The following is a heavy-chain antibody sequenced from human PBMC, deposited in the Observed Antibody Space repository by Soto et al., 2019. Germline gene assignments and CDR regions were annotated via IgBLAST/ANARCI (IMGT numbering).Heavy chain of an antibody. D-gene: IGHD2-15*01. Sequence: QVQMVQSGAEVKKPGDSVKVSCKASGYTFTDYYMHWVRQAPGQGFEWVGGINPESGNPKYVPKFQGRVTVTRDTSTRTYYMELNRLTSDDTDVYYCASEDCRNTNCLKGFDYWGQGTLVTVSS. V-gene: IGHV1-2*02. CDR1: GYTFTDYY. CDR3: ASEDCRNTNCLKGFDY. CDR2: INPESGNP. J-gene: IGHJ4*02.